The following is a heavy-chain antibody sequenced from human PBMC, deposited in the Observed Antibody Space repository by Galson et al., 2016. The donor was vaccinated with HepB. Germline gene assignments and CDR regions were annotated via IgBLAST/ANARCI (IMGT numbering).Heavy chain of an antibody. D-gene: IGHD3-10*01. V-gene: IGHV3-30*18. CDR1: GFTFSSYG. Sequence: SLRLSCAASGFTFSSYGMHWVRQAPGKGLEWVAVISYDGSNEYYADSVKGRVTVSRDNSKNTLYLQMNSLRAEDTAVYYCAKELSYGSGSYYLLHYWGQGTLVTVSS. CDR2: ISYDGSNE. J-gene: IGHJ4*02. CDR3: AKELSYGSGSYYLLHY.